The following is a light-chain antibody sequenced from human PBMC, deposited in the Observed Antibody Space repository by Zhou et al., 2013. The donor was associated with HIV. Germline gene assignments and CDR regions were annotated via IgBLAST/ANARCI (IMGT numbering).Light chain of an antibody. CDR2: QAS. J-gene: IGKJ4*02. CDR3: QDYGDSSRA. Sequence: DVQLTQSPPTVSASVGDTVTITCRASRTVSPWLAWYQQKPGGAPKLLVYQASTLESRVPSRFRGRGSGAEFHLSIVSLQPEDFATYYCQDYGDSSRAFGRGTRVEMK. V-gene: IGKV1-5*03. CDR1: RTVSPW.